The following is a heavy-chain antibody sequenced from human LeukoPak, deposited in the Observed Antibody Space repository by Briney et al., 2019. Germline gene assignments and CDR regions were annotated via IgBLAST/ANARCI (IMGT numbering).Heavy chain of an antibody. Sequence: SETLSLTCTVTSGSINSYYWNWIRQPPRKGLEWMGYIYHTGSTNYNPSLESRVTISLDTSKNQFSLRLTSVTAADTAVYFCARASRTMFGVVFPDYWGQGTLVTVSS. V-gene: IGHV4-59*01. CDR2: IYHTGST. D-gene: IGHD3-3*01. J-gene: IGHJ4*02. CDR1: SGSINSYY. CDR3: ARASRTMFGVVFPDY.